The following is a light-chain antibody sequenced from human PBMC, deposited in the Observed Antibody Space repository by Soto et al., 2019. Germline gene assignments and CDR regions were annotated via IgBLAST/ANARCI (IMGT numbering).Light chain of an antibody. CDR2: EVN. V-gene: IGLV2-8*01. J-gene: IGLJ2*01. CDR1: SSDVGYYNY. Sequence: QSALTQPPSASGSPGQSVTISCTGTSSDVGYYNYVSWYQQHPGKAPKLIIYEVNKRPSGVPDRFSGSKSGNTASLTVSGLQAEDEAEYYCTSYAVGINVVFGGGTMLTVL. CDR3: TSYAVGINVV.